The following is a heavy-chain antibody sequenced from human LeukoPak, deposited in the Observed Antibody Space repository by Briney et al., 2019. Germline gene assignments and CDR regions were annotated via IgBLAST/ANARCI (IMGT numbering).Heavy chain of an antibody. J-gene: IGHJ3*02. V-gene: IGHV1-2*02. CDR2: INPNSGGT. CDR3: VRSGYCYGGTCHSGAFDI. D-gene: IGHD2-15*01. CDR1: GYTFTGYY. Sequence: ASVKVSCKASGYTFTGYYMHWVRQAPGQGLEWMGWINPNSGGTNYAQKFQGRVTMTRDTSISTAYMELSRLRSDDTAVYYCVRSGYCYGGTCHSGAFDIWGQGTVVTVSS.